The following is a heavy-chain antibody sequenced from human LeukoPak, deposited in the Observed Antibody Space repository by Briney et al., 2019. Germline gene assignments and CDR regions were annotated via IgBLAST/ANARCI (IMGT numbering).Heavy chain of an antibody. V-gene: IGHV3-48*03. J-gene: IGHJ6*03. D-gene: IGHD5-18*01. CDR1: GFTFSSYE. CDR2: ISTSGSTI. Sequence: PGGSLRLSCAASGFTFSSYEMNWVRQAPGKGLDWVSYISTSGSTIYYADSVKGRFTISRDNAKNSLFLQMNSLRAEDTAVYYCARGIQLWSRRTYFYYMDVWGKGTTVTVSS. CDR3: ARGIQLWSRRTYFYYMDV.